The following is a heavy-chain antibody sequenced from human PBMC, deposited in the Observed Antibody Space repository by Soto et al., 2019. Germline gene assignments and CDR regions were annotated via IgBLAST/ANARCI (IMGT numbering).Heavy chain of an antibody. CDR1: GYTVSSNIVA. D-gene: IGHD2-15*01. CDR3: ARAEEDSDYYYYGMDV. J-gene: IGHJ6*02. Sequence: HXQTVSLACVGCGYTVSSNIVAWNLVRQTPSTGPEWLGRTYYRCRWYSDYAVSVRSRIDINADTSKNQVSLQLNSVTPEDTAVSYCARAEEDSDYYYYGMDVWGQGTTVTVSS. V-gene: IGHV6-1*01. CDR2: TYYRCRWYS.